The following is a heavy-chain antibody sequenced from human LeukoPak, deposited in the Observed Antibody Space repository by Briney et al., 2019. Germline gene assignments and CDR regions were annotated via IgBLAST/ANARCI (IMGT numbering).Heavy chain of an antibody. Sequence: PGGSLRLSCAASGFTFSSYSMNWVRQAPGKGLEWVSSISSSSSYIYYADSVKGRFTISRDNSKNTLYLQMNSLRAGDTAVYYCARNIAADYWGQGTLVTVSS. CDR3: ARNIAADY. CDR1: GFTFSSYS. V-gene: IGHV3-21*04. CDR2: ISSSSSYI. J-gene: IGHJ4*02. D-gene: IGHD6-13*01.